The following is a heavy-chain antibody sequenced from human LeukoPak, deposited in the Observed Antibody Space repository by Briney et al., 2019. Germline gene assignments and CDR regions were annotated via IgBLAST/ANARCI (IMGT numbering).Heavy chain of an antibody. D-gene: IGHD3-22*01. CDR2: INPNSGGT. J-gene: IGHJ1*01. CDR3: ARNTVPYYYDSSGYYHEYFQH. CDR1: GYTFTSYY. V-gene: IGHV1-2*06. Sequence: GASVKVSCKASGYTFTSYYMHWVRQAPGQGLEWMGRINPNSGGTNYAQKFQGRVTMTRDTSISTAYMELSRLRSDDTAVYYCARNTVPYYYDSSGYYHEYFQHWGRGTLVSVSS.